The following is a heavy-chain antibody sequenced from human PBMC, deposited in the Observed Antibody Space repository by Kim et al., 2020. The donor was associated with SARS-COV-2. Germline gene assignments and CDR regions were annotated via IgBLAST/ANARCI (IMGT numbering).Heavy chain of an antibody. CDR3: AKVLGKSD. J-gene: IGHJ4*02. V-gene: IGHV3-23*01. CDR2: GGNT. D-gene: IGHD2-8*02. Sequence: GGNTYHADAVKGRFTSSRDNSKNTLYLQMNSLRAEDTAVYYCAKVLGKSDWGQGTLVTVSS.